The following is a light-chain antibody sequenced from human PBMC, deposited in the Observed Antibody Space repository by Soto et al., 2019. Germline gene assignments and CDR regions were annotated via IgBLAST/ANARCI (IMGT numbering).Light chain of an antibody. J-gene: IGKJ4*01. CDR1: QSVSGSY. CDR2: GAS. V-gene: IGKV3-20*01. CDR3: QQYGSSPLT. Sequence: EIVLTQSPVTLSLSPGERATLSCRASQSVSGSYVAWYQQKPGQAPRLLIYGASGRATGIPDRFSGSGSGTDFTLTISRLEPEDLAVYYCQQYGSSPLTFGGGTKVDIK.